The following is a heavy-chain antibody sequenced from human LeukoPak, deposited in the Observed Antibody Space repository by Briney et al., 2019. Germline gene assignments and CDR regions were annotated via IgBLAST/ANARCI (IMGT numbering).Heavy chain of an antibody. Sequence: GGSLRLSCAASGFTVSSNHMSWVRQAPGKELEWVSVIYSGGSTYYADSVKGRFTISRDNSKNTLYLQMNSLRAEDTAVYYCATALYCSSTNCYLDYWGQGTLVTVSS. CDR1: GFTVSSNH. CDR2: IYSGGST. D-gene: IGHD2-2*01. J-gene: IGHJ4*02. CDR3: ATALYCSSTNCYLDY. V-gene: IGHV3-53*01.